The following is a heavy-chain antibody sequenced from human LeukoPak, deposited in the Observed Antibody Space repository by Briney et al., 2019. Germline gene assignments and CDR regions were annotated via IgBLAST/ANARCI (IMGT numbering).Heavy chain of an antibody. D-gene: IGHD3-22*01. CDR3: ARSPRLFSNWFDS. J-gene: IGHJ5*01. V-gene: IGHV3-64*01. CDR2: ISSNGGST. Sequence: PGGSLRLSCAASGFTFSSYAMHWVRQAPGKGLEYVSAISSNGGSTYYANSVKGRFTISRDNSKNTLYLQMGSLRAEDMAVYYWARSPRLFSNWFDSWGQGTLVTVSS. CDR1: GFTFSSYA.